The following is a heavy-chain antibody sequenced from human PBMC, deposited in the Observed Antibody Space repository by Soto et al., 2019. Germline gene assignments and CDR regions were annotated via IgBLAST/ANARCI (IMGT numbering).Heavy chain of an antibody. J-gene: IGHJ6*02. CDR3: ARDVAIVVVPAAIHDYYYGMDV. Sequence: ASVKVSCKASGYTFTSYGISWVRQAPGQGLEWMGWISAYNGNTNYARKLQGRVTMTTDTSTSTAYMELRSLRSDDTAVYYCARDVAIVVVPAAIHDYYYGMDVWGQGTTVTVSS. V-gene: IGHV1-18*01. CDR1: GYTFTSYG. CDR2: ISAYNGNT. D-gene: IGHD2-2*02.